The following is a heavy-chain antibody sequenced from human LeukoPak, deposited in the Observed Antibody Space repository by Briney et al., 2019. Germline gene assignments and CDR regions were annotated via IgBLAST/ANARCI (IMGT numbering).Heavy chain of an antibody. V-gene: IGHV1-3*01. CDR1: GYSFTTYA. J-gene: IGHJ4*02. D-gene: IGHD3-3*01. CDR3: ARSTATIFADY. Sequence: ASVNVSCKASGYSFTTYAIQWVRQAPGQRLEWMGCINAGHANTKHSQKFQGRVTITRDTSASTAYMELSSLRSEDTAVYYCARSTATIFADYWGQGTLVTVSS. CDR2: INAGHANT.